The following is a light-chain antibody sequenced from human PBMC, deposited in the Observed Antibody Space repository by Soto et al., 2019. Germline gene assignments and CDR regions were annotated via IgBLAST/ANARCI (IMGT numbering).Light chain of an antibody. Sequence: QSVLTQPPSASGTPGQRVTISCSGSSSNIGSNYVYWYQQLPATAPKLLIYRSTQRPSGVPDRFSGPKSGTSASLAISGLRSEDEADYYCAAWDDSLSGVLFGGGTKLTVL. CDR1: SSNIGSNY. J-gene: IGLJ2*01. V-gene: IGLV1-47*01. CDR3: AAWDDSLSGVL. CDR2: RST.